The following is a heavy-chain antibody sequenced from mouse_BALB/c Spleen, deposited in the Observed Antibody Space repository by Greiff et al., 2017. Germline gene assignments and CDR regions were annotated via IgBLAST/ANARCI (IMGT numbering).Heavy chain of an antibody. CDR3: ARWRDYDRGYYFDY. CDR2: IYPGNGDT. D-gene: IGHD2-4*01. CDR1: GYTFTSYN. J-gene: IGHJ2*01. V-gene: IGHV1-12*01. Sequence: QVQLQQPGAELVKPGASVKMSCKASGYTFTSYNMHWVKQTPGQGLEWIGAIYPGNGDTSYNQKFKGKATLTADKSSSTAYMQLSSLTSEDSAVYYCARWRDYDRGYYFDYWGQGTTLTVSS.